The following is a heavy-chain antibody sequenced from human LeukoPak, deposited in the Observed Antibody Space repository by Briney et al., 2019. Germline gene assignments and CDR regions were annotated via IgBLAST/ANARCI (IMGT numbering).Heavy chain of an antibody. J-gene: IGHJ4*02. V-gene: IGHV3-30-3*01. D-gene: IGHD3-22*01. Sequence: GGSLRLSCAASGFTFSSYAMHWVRQAPGKGLEWVAVISYDGSNKYCADSVKGRFTISRDNSKNTLYLQMNSLRAEDTAVYYCAREDYYDSSGYLDFDYWGQGTLVTVSS. CDR2: ISYDGSNK. CDR3: AREDYYDSSGYLDFDY. CDR1: GFTFSSYA.